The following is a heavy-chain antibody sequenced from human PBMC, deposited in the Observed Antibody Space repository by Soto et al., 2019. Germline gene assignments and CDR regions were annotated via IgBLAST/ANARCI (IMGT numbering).Heavy chain of an antibody. D-gene: IGHD2-2*01. CDR3: VRALGFGCTSSSCLKYYYYGTEV. V-gene: IGHV4-30-2*01. Sequence: PAETLSLTCAVSGRSISGRGDSWSWILHPPGKRPEWIGLIYYSGSTYYNPSLKSRVTISLDRSKNQFSLKLNAVTAADTAVYYCVRALGFGCTSSSCLKYYYYGTEVLGKGTPVSISA. J-gene: IGHJ6*04. CDR2: IYYSGST. CDR1: GRSISGRGDS.